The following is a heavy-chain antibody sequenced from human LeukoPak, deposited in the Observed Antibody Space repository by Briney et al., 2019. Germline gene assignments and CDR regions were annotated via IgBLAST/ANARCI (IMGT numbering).Heavy chain of an antibody. CDR3: ARVYSSTHNWFDT. CDR2: IYTSGST. V-gene: IGHV4-4*07. D-gene: IGHD2-2*01. J-gene: IGHJ5*02. Sequence: PSETLSLTCTVSGGSISSYYWSWIRQPAGKGLEWIGRIYTSGSTNYNPSLKSRVTISVETSKNHFSLKLSSVTAADTALYYCARVYSSTHNWFDTWGQGTQVTVSS. CDR1: GGSISSYY.